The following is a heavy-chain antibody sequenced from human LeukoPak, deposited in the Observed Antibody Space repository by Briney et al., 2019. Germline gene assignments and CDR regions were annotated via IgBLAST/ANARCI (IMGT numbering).Heavy chain of an antibody. Sequence: PSETLSLTCTVSGASITRYTYYWVWLPQSPGLGLEWFGSIWFGGNDYYNPSLRSRVAMSVDPSKSQFSLSVTSVTAAGRGICYLVRDPSGRYEDWYDAWGQRPLVSVSS. J-gene: IGHJ5*02. CDR3: VRDPSGRYEDWYDA. CDR2: IWFGGND. V-gene: IGHV4-39*07. CDR1: GASITRYTYY. D-gene: IGHD1-26*01.